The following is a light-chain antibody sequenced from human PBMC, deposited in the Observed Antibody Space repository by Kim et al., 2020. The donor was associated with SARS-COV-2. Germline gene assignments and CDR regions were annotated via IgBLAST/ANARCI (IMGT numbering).Light chain of an antibody. J-gene: IGLJ3*02. CDR3: NSRDSSGNHWV. CDR1: SLRSSY. CDR2: GKN. Sequence: SSELTQDPAVSVALGQTVRITCQGDSLRSSYASWYQQKPGQAPVLVIYGKNNRPSGIPDRFSGSSSGNTASLTITGAQAEDEADYYCNSRDSSGNHWVFGGGTKRTVL. V-gene: IGLV3-19*01.